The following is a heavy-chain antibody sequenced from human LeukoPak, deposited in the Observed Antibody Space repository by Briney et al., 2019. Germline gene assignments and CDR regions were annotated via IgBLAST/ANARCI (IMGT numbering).Heavy chain of an antibody. CDR1: GFIFSDYY. Sequence: GGSLRLSCAASGFIFSDYYMTWIRQAPGKALEWVSSISSSSLYIYYADSVRGRFTISRDNAKSSLYLQMNSLRAEDTAVYYCASEQSGNYYRPFDSWGQGTLVTVSS. J-gene: IGHJ4*02. V-gene: IGHV3-11*06. CDR2: ISSSSLYI. D-gene: IGHD1-26*01. CDR3: ASEQSGNYYRPFDS.